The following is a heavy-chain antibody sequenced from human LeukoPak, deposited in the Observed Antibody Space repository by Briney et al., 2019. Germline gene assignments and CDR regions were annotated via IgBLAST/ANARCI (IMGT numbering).Heavy chain of an antibody. CDR2: FDPEDGET. CDR3: ATVQSSSDPWRFRYYYYYMDV. D-gene: IGHD3-3*01. J-gene: IGHJ6*03. Sequence: ASVKVSCKVSGYTLTELSMHWVRQAPGKGVEWMGGFDPEDGETIYAQKFQGRVTMTEDTSTDTAYMELSSLRSEDTAVYYCATVQSSSDPWRFRYYYYYMDVWGKGTTVTVSS. V-gene: IGHV1-24*01. CDR1: GYTLTELS.